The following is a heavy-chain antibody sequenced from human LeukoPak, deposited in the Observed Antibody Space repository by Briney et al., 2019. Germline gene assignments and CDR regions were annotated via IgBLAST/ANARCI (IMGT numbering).Heavy chain of an antibody. J-gene: IGHJ5*02. Sequence: GASVKVSCKASVGTFSSYAISWVRQATGQGLEWMGWMNPNSGNTGYAQKFQGRVTMTRNTSISTAYMELSSLRSEDTAVYYCARESGGWFDPWGQGTLVTVSS. V-gene: IGHV1-8*02. CDR1: VGTFSSYA. CDR3: ARESGGWFDP. D-gene: IGHD6-25*01. CDR2: MNPNSGNT.